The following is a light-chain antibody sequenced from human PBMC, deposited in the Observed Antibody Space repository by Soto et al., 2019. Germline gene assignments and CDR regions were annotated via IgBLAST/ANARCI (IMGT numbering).Light chain of an antibody. CDR3: CSYAGSYTLV. J-gene: IGLJ2*01. Sequence: QSALTQPRSVSGSPGQSVTISCTGTSRDVGGYKYVSWYQQHPGKAPKVIIYDVSKRPSGVPDRFSGSKSGNTASLTISGLQAEDEADYYCCSYAGSYTLVFGGGTKLTVL. V-gene: IGLV2-11*01. CDR2: DVS. CDR1: SRDVGGYKY.